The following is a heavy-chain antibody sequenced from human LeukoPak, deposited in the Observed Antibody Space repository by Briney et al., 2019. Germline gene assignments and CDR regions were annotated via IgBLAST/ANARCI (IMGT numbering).Heavy chain of an antibody. CDR3: ARDLRRGYDSSGYYGY. CDR1: GYTFTCYY. J-gene: IGHJ4*02. Sequence: GASVKVSCKASGYTFTCYYMHWVRQAPGQGLEWMGWINPNSGGTNYAQKFQGWVTMTRDTSISTAYMELSRLRSDDTAVYYCARDLRRGYDSSGYYGYWGQGTLVTVSS. D-gene: IGHD3-22*01. CDR2: INPNSGGT. V-gene: IGHV1-2*04.